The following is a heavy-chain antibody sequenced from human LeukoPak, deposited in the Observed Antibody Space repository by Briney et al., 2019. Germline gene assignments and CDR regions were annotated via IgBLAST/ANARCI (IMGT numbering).Heavy chain of an antibody. CDR2: ISAYNGNT. CDR3: ARANYYDSSGYFKRHDAFDI. Sequence: ASVKVSCKASGYTFTSYGISWVRQAPGQGLEWMGWISAYNGNTNYAQKLQGRVTMTTDTSTSTAYMELRSLRSEDTAVYYCARANYYDSSGYFKRHDAFDIWGQGTMVTVSS. J-gene: IGHJ3*02. D-gene: IGHD3-22*01. V-gene: IGHV1-18*01. CDR1: GYTFTSYG.